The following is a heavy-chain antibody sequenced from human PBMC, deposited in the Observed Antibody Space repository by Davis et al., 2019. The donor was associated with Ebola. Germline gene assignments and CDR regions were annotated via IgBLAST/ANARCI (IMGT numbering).Heavy chain of an antibody. J-gene: IGHJ4*02. Sequence: GESLKISCAASGFTFSSYSMNWVRQAPGKGLEWVSYISSSSSTIYYADSVKGRFTISRDNAKNSLYLQMNSLRAEDTALYYCAKDKGGYIPGYFDYWGQGTLVTVSS. V-gene: IGHV3-48*01. D-gene: IGHD5-18*01. CDR3: AKDKGGYIPGYFDY. CDR1: GFTFSSYS. CDR2: ISSSSSTI.